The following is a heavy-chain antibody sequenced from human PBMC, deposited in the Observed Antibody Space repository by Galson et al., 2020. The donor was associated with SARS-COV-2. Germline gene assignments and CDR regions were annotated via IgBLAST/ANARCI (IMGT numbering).Heavy chain of an antibody. CDR1: GGSINYYF. V-gene: IGHV4-59*08. CDR2: IYYRGTT. D-gene: IGHD3-10*02. J-gene: IGHJ6*02. Sequence: SETLSLTCTVSGGSINYYFWSWIRQPPGKGLEWLGYIYYRGTTKYNPTLKSRVTMSVDTSDNQFSLKLTSVTAADAAVYYCARQEAVPVLADGMGVWGQGTTVTVSS. CDR3: ARQEAVPVLADGMGV.